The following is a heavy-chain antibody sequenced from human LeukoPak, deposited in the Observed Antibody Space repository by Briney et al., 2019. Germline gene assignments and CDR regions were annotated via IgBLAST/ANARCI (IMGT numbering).Heavy chain of an antibody. Sequence: PSETLSLTCAVYGGSFSGYYWSWTRQPPGKGLEWIGEINHSGSTNYNPSLKSRVTISVDTSKNQFSLKLSSVTAADTAVYYCARNAVTNPDYWGQGTLVTVSS. CDR1: GGSFSGYY. CDR2: INHSGST. CDR3: ARNAVTNPDY. V-gene: IGHV4-34*01. J-gene: IGHJ4*02. D-gene: IGHD4-11*01.